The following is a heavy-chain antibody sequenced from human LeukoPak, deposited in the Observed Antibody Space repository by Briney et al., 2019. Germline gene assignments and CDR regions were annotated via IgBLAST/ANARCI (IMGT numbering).Heavy chain of an antibody. V-gene: IGHV3-66*01. CDR1: GFTFDDYA. CDR2: IYSGGNT. J-gene: IGHJ4*02. Sequence: GGSLRLSCAASGFTFDDYAMHWVRQAPGKGLEWVSLIYSGGNTYFADSVNGRFTISRDNPKNTLYLQMSSLRGEDTAVYYCARRYCSSTSCRGNFDYWGQGTLVTVSS. CDR3: ARRYCSSTSCRGNFDY. D-gene: IGHD2-2*01.